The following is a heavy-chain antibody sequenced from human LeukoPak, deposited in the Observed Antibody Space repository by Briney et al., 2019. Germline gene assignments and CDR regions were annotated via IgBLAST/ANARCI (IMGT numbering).Heavy chain of an antibody. D-gene: IGHD1-1*01. CDR3: TRDVQWKFFDV. Sequence: PGGSLRLSCAASGFAFSSYVMHWVRQAPGKGLMWVSRISHDGTVTSYADSVRGRFTVSRDNAKNTLYLQMNSLRAEDTAVYYCTRDVQWKFFDVWGRGNLV. V-gene: IGHV3-74*01. CDR1: GFAFSSYV. J-gene: IGHJ2*01. CDR2: ISHDGTVT.